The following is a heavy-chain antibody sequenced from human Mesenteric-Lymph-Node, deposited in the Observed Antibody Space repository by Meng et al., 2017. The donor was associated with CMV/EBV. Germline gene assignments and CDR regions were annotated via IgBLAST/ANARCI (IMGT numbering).Heavy chain of an antibody. Sequence: ASVKVSCKASGYTFSDHDINWVRQAAGQGLEWMGWMNSNSGGTNYAQKFQGRVTMTRDTSISTAYMELSRLRSDDTAVYYCATEPIYCSSTSCYIHWFDPWGQGTLVTVSS. CDR2: MNSNSGGT. D-gene: IGHD2-2*02. J-gene: IGHJ5*02. CDR3: ATEPIYCSSTSCYIHWFDP. CDR1: GYTFSDHD. V-gene: IGHV1-2*02.